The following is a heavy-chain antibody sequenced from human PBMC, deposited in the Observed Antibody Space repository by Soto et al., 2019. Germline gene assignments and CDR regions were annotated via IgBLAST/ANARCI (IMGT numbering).Heavy chain of an antibody. CDR3: ARGGVDTAMVTYYFDY. J-gene: IGHJ4*02. CDR2: ISSSSSYI. CDR1: GFTFSRYS. Sequence: WVSLRLSCAASGFTFSRYSMNWVRQAPGKGLEWVSSISSSSSYIYYADSVKGRFTISRDNAKNSLYLQMNSLRAEDTAVYYCARGGVDTAMVTYYFDYWGQGTLVTVSS. D-gene: IGHD5-18*01. V-gene: IGHV3-21*01.